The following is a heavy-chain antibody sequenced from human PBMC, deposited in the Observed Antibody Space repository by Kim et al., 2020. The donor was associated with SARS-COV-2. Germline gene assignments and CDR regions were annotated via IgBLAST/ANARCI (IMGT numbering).Heavy chain of an antibody. CDR2: INSDGGST. CDR3: ARVKYYTVGV. Sequence: GGSLRLSCAASGFTFSAYWMHWVRQAPGKGLVWVSPINSDGGSTTYADSVKGRFTISRDNAKNTLYLQVNSLRAEDTGVYYCARVKYYTVGVCGQESTVTVSS. V-gene: IGHV3-74*01. CDR1: GFTFSAYW. J-gene: IGHJ6*02.